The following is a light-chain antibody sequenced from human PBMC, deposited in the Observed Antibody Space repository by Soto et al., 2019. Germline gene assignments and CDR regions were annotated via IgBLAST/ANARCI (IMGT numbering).Light chain of an antibody. CDR1: SSDVGGYNH. V-gene: IGLV2-11*01. CDR3: CSYAGSYTYV. Sequence: QSALTQPRSVSGSPGQSVTISCTGTSSDVGGYNHVSWYQQYPGKAPKLMIYDVSKRPSGVPDRFSGSKSGNTASLTISGLQAEDEADYYCCSYAGSYTYVFGTETKHTVL. CDR2: DVS. J-gene: IGLJ1*01.